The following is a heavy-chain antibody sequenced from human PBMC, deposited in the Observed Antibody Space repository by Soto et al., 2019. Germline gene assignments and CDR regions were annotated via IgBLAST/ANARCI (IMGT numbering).Heavy chain of an antibody. CDR1: GFSLSTSGVG. Sequence: QITLKESGPTLVKPTQTLTLTCTFSGFSLSTSGVGVGWIRQPPGKALEWLALIYWDDDKRYSPSLKSRLTITKDTSKNQVVLTMTNMDPVDTATYYCAHSSMGPKMGLWFGELSDFDYWGQGTLVTVSS. CDR3: AHSSMGPKMGLWFGELSDFDY. D-gene: IGHD3-10*01. J-gene: IGHJ4*02. V-gene: IGHV2-5*02. CDR2: IYWDDDK.